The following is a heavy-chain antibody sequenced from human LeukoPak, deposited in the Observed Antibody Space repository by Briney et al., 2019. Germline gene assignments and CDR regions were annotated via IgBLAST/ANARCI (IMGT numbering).Heavy chain of an antibody. CDR2: ISSSSYI. V-gene: IGHV3-21*04. CDR3: ARLEVRGVIGP. CDR1: GFTFSSYS. J-gene: IGHJ5*02. D-gene: IGHD3-10*01. Sequence: GGSLRLSCAASGFTFSSYSMNWVRQAPGRGLEWVSSISSSSYIYYADSVKGRFTISRDNAKNSLYLQMNSLRAEDTAVYYCARLEVRGVIGPWGQGTQVTVSS.